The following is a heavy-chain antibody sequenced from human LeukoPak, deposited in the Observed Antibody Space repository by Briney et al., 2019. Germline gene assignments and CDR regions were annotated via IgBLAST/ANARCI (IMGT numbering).Heavy chain of an antibody. V-gene: IGHV3-9*01. D-gene: IGHD3-22*01. CDR1: GFTFDDYA. CDR2: ISWNSGSI. CDR3: ASGRSYDSSGLDY. J-gene: IGHJ4*02. Sequence: GGSLRLSCAASGFTFDDYAMHWVRQAPGKGLEWVSGISWNSGSIGYADSVKGRFTISRDNARNSLYLQMNSLRAEDTALYYCASGRSYDSSGLDYWGQGTLVTVSS.